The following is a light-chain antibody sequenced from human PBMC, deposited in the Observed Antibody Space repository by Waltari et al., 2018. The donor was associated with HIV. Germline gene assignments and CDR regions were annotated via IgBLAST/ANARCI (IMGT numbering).Light chain of an antibody. Sequence: SAVTQPASVSGLPGQSITISCPAGDSDFGLYNFVSWYQQHPGRVPILILYDVDSRAPGISDRFSGSRSGPTASLNISRLRAEDEADYYCASFTGDDTLLFGGGTKVTVL. CDR1: DSDFGLYNF. CDR2: DVD. V-gene: IGLV2-14*03. J-gene: IGLJ3*02. CDR3: ASFTGDDTLL.